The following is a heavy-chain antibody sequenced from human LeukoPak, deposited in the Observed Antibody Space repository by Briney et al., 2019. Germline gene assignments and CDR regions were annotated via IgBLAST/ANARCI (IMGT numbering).Heavy chain of an antibody. D-gene: IGHD2-2*01. V-gene: IGHV3-21*01. Sequence: GGSLRLSCAASGFTFSSYSMNWVRQALGKGLEWVSSISSSSSYIYYADSVKGRFTISRDNAKNSLYLQMNSLRAEDTAVYYCARSGGCSSTSCSPNFDYWGQGTLVTVSS. CDR2: ISSSSSYI. CDR1: GFTFSSYS. J-gene: IGHJ4*02. CDR3: ARSGGCSSTSCSPNFDY.